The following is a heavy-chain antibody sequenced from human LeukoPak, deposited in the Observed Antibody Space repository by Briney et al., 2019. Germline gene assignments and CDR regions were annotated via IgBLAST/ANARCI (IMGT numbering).Heavy chain of an antibody. CDR1: GGSLNNYY. CDR2: IYTRGST. CDR3: ARGRYCSADLCSVGDAFEI. Sequence: AETLTLTCTVSGGSLNNYYWSWIRQPAGKGLEWIGRIYTRGSTNYNPSIKSRVTMSVDTSKNQFSLKLSSVTAADTAVYYCARGRYCSADLCSVGDAFEIWGQGTMVSVSS. J-gene: IGHJ3*02. V-gene: IGHV4-4*07. D-gene: IGHD2-21*02.